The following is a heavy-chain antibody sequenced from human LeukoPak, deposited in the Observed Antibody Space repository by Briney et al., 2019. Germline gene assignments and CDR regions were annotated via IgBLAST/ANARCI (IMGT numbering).Heavy chain of an antibody. CDR1: GGSISGSIYY. J-gene: IGHJ4*02. Sequence: SETLSLTCTVSGGSISGSIYYWGWVRQPPGMGLEWIANIYYSGSTYYHPSLRSRVTISVDTSRNQFSLKLSSVTAADTAVYYCARREATSRWSTFDYWGQGTLVTVSS. CDR3: ARREATSRWSTFDY. D-gene: IGHD2-2*01. V-gene: IGHV4-39*01. CDR2: IYYSGST.